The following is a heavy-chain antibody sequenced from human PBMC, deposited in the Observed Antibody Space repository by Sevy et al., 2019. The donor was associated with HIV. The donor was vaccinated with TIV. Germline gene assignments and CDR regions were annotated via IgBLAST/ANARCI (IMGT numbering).Heavy chain of an antibody. CDR1: GFTFSSYA. D-gene: IGHD6-13*01. Sequence: GGSLRLSCAASGFTFSSYAMSWVRQAPGKGLEWVSAISGSGGSTYYADSVKGRFTISRDNSKNTLYLQMNSLRAEDTAVYYCARGGQQLDDYYYYGMDVWGQGTTVTVSS. CDR3: ARGGQQLDDYYYYGMDV. CDR2: ISGSGGST. V-gene: IGHV3-23*01. J-gene: IGHJ6*02.